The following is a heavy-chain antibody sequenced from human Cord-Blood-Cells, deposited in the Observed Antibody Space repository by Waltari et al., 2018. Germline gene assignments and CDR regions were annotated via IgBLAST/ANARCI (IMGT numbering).Heavy chain of an antibody. CDR3: ARVLLWFGELYYFDY. CDR2: INAGNGNT. V-gene: IGHV1-3*01. CDR1: GYTFTSYA. J-gene: IGHJ4*02. D-gene: IGHD3-10*01. Sequence: QVQLVQSGAEVTKPGASVTVSCKASGYTFTSYAMHWVRQAPGQRLEWMGWINAGNGNTKYSQKFQGRVTITRDTSASTAYMELSSLRSEDTAVYYCARVLLWFGELYYFDYWGQGTLVTVSS.